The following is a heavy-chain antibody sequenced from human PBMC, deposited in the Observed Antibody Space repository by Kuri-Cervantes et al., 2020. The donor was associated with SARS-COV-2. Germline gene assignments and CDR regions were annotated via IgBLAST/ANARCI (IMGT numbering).Heavy chain of an antibody. J-gene: IGHJ6*02. CDR1: GFTFSSYA. CDR2: ISGSGGST. Sequence: GESLKISCAASGFTFSSYAISWVRQAPGKGLEWVSAISGSGGSTYYADSVKGRFTISRDNSKTTLYLQMNSLTAEDTAVYYCAKHCTGCYYGMDFWGQGTTVTVSS. V-gene: IGHV3-23*01. D-gene: IGHD1-14*01. CDR3: AKHCTGCYYGMDF.